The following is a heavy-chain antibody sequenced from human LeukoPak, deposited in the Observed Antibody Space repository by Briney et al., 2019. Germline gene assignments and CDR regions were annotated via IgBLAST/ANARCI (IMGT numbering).Heavy chain of an antibody. V-gene: IGHV3-23*01. CDR3: AKNFPYYYDSSGYLDY. D-gene: IGHD3-22*01. CDR1: GFTFSSYA. J-gene: IGHJ4*02. CDR2: ISGSGGST. Sequence: GGSLRLSCAASGFTFSSYAMSWVRQAPGKGLEWVSAISGSGGSTYYADSVKGRFTISRDNSKNTLYLQMNSLRAEDTAVYYCAKNFPYYYDSSGYLDYWGQGTLVTVS.